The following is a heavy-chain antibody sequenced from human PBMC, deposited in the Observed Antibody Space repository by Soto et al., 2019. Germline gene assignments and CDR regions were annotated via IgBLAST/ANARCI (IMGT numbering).Heavy chain of an antibody. J-gene: IGHJ6*02. CDR3: ARMKVDSYQFYYAMDV. Sequence: SGPTLVNPTETLTLTCTVSGFSLTTVKMDVSWIRQPPGKALEWLAHIFSDNERSYSTSLQGRLTISKDTSGSQVVLSMTNVDPVDTATYYCARMKVDSYQFYYAMDVWGQGTTVTVSS. CDR1: GFSLTTVKMD. D-gene: IGHD3-9*01. CDR2: IFSDNER. V-gene: IGHV2-26*01.